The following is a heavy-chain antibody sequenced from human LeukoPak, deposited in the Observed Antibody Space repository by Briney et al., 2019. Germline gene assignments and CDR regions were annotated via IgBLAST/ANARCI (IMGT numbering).Heavy chain of an antibody. J-gene: IGHJ4*02. CDR1: GFRFSSYA. CDR3: AKVRGQWLVRYYFDY. Sequence: PGGSLRLSCAASGFRFSSYAMSWVRQAPGKGLEWVSAISGSGVSTYYADSVKGRFTVSRDNSKNTLYLQMNSLRAEDTAVYYCAKVRGQWLVRYYFDYWGQGTLVTVSS. D-gene: IGHD6-19*01. CDR2: ISGSGVST. V-gene: IGHV3-23*01.